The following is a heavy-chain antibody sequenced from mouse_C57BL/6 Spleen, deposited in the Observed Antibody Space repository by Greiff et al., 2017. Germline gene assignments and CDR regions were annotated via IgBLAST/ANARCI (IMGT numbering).Heavy chain of an antibody. D-gene: IGHD2-5*01. CDR2: IDPSDSYT. CDR3: ARRPYYSNYTDYAMDY. J-gene: IGHJ4*01. Sequence: VQLQQPGAELVMPGASVKLSCKASGYTFTSYWMHWVKQRPGQGLEWIGEIDPSDSYTNYNQKFKGKSTLTVDKSSSTAYMQLSSLTSEDSAVYYCARRPYYSNYTDYAMDYWGQGTSVTVSS. CDR1: GYTFTSYW. V-gene: IGHV1-69*01.